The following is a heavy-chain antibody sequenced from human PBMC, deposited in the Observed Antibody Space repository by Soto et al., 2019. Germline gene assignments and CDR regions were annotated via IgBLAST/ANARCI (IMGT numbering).Heavy chain of an antibody. Sequence: QAQLVESGGGVVQPGTSLRLSCAASGFTFSDYGMHWVRQAPGKGLEWVALTWYDESIKVYADSVKGRFTISRDNSKNTIYLQMNNLRPEDTAVYYCARDYSAGAGENWFDPWGQGTLVTVSS. CDR3: ARDYSAGAGENWFDP. CDR2: TWYDESIK. D-gene: IGHD1-26*01. CDR1: GFTFSDYG. J-gene: IGHJ5*02. V-gene: IGHV3-33*01.